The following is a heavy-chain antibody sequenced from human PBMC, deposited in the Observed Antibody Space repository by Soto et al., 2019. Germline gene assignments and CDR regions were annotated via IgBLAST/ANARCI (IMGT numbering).Heavy chain of an antibody. D-gene: IGHD6-13*01. CDR1: GGSFSGYY. CDR2: INHSGST. Sequence: SETLSLTCAVYGGSFSGYYWSWIRQPPGKGLEWIGEINHSGSTNYNPSLKSRVTISVDTSKNQFSLKLSSVTAADTAVYYCARDGRGSSWLYWGQGALVTVSS. J-gene: IGHJ4*02. V-gene: IGHV4-34*01. CDR3: ARDGRGSSWLY.